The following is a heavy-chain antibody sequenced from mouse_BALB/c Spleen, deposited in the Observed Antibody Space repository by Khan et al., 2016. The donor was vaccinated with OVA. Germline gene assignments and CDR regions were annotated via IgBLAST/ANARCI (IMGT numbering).Heavy chain of an antibody. V-gene: IGHV1S132*01. J-gene: IGHJ3*01. CDR3: ARGYCGNYDFAY. CDR2: IFPGTGTT. D-gene: IGHD2-1*01. Sequence: QVQLQQSGAELAKPGTSVKLSCRTSGYTFTNYWIQWVKQRPGQGLGWIGEIFPGTGTTNYNENFKDKATLTIDTSSTTVYMHLSSLTSEDSAVYFCARGYCGNYDFAYWGQGTLVTVSA. CDR1: GYTFTNYW.